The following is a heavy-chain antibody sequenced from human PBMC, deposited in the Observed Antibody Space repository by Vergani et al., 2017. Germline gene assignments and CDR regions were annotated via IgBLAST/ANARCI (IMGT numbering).Heavy chain of an antibody. Sequence: QVQLVQSGAEVKKPGASVKVSCKASGYTFTSYYMHWVRQAPGQGLEWMGWINPNSGGTNYAQKFQGWVTMTRDTSISTAYMELSRLRSDDTAVYYCARGYSSPEYYYFYGMDVWGQGTTVTVSS. CDR1: GYTFTSYY. CDR2: INPNSGGT. D-gene: IGHD6-13*01. J-gene: IGHJ6*02. CDR3: ARGYSSPEYYYFYGMDV. V-gene: IGHV1-2*04.